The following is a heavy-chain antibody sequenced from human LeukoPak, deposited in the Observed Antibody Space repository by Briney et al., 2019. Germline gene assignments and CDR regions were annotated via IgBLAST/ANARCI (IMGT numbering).Heavy chain of an antibody. J-gene: IGHJ4*02. CDR2: IIPIFGTA. V-gene: IGHV1-69*05. Sequence: SVKVSCKASGGTFSSYAISWVRQAPGQGLEWMGGIIPIFGTANYAQKFQGRVTITTDESTSTAYMELSSLRSEDTAVYYCARGADYYGSGSYHYWGQGTLVTVSS. CDR1: GGTFSSYA. CDR3: ARGADYYGSGSYHY. D-gene: IGHD3-10*01.